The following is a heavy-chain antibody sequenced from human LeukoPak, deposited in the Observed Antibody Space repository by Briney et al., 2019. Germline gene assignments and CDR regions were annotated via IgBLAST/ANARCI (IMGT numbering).Heavy chain of an antibody. Sequence: ASVKVSCKVSGYTLTELSMHWVRQAPGKGLEWMGGFDPEDGETIYAQKFQGRVTMTEDTSTDTAYMELSSLRSEDTAVYYCATAGRYYDSSGYYYLRYWGQGTLVTVSS. CDR2: FDPEDGET. CDR1: GYTLTELS. CDR3: ATAGRYYDSSGYYYLRY. J-gene: IGHJ4*02. V-gene: IGHV1-24*01. D-gene: IGHD3-22*01.